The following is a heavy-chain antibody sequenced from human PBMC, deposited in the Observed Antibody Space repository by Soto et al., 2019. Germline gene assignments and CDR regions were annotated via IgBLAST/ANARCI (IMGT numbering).Heavy chain of an antibody. D-gene: IGHD3-9*01. V-gene: IGHV3-9*01. CDR1: GLTFDDYA. CDR2: ISWNSGSI. J-gene: IGHJ4*02. CDR3: ASGRGYDILPGYYPYFDY. Sequence: EVQLVESGGGLVQSGKSLRLSCAASGLTFDDYAMHWVRQAPGKDLEWVSGISWNSGSIGYADSVKGRFTISRDNXKXSXXLQMNSLRAGDTALYYCASGRGYDILPGYYPYFDYWGQGTLVTVSS.